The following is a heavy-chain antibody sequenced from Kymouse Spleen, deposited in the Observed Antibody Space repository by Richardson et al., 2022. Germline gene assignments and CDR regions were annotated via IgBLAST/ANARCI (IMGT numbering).Heavy chain of an antibody. Sequence: QLQLQESGPGLVKPSETLSLTCTVSGGSISSSSYYWGWIRQPPGKGLEWIGSIYYSGSTYYNPSLKSRVTISVDTSKNQFSLKLSSVTAADTAVYYCATLRYFDWLDAFDIWGQGTMVTVSS. J-gene: IGHJ3*02. D-gene: IGHD3-9*01. V-gene: IGHV4-39*01. CDR2: IYYSGST. CDR1: GGSISSSSYY. CDR3: ATLRYFDWLDAFDI.